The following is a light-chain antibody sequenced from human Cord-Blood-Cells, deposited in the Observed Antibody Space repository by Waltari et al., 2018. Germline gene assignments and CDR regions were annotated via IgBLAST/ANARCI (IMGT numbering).Light chain of an antibody. CDR1: QSINSD. CDR3: QQSYSTPFT. Sequence: DIQMTQYPSFLSSSVGDSVTSTCRASQSINSDLNWYQQKPGTAATLLIYAASSLQSGVPSRFSVSGAETDCTLTISSLQPEDFATYYCQQSYSTPFTFGPGTKVDI. J-gene: IGKJ3*01. CDR2: AAS. V-gene: IGKV1-39*01.